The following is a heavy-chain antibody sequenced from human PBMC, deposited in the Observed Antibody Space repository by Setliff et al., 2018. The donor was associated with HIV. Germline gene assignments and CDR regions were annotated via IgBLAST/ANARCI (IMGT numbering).Heavy chain of an antibody. CDR1: SSTLRDHY. D-gene: IGHD6-19*01. J-gene: IGHJ4*02. CDR2: INVDGSAT. CDR3: TKDHLSGWASDC. Sequence: GGSLRLSCTASSSTLRDHYITWIRQAPGKGLEWVSYINVDGSATFYADSVKGRFTISRDNSKNTLYLQMNSLKTEDTAVYYCTKDHLSGWASDCWGQGTLVTVSS. V-gene: IGHV3-11*01.